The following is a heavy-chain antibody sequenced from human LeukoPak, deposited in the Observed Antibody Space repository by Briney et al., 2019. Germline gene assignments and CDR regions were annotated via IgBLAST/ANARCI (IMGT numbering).Heavy chain of an antibody. Sequence: PGGSLRLSCAASGFTFSSYAMSWVRQAPGKGLEWVSVISISSATTYYADSVKGRFTISRDNSKNTLYLQMNSLRGEDTAVYYCAKAGETSWFRYGDYWGQGTLVTVSS. J-gene: IGHJ4*02. CDR3: AKAGETSWFRYGDY. CDR2: ISISSATT. D-gene: IGHD3-10*01. CDR1: GFTFSSYA. V-gene: IGHV3-23*01.